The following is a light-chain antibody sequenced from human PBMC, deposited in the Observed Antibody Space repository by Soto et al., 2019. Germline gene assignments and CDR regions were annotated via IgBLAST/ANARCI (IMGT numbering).Light chain of an antibody. J-gene: IGKJ1*01. CDR1: QSLVQSNGYTY. Sequence: DIVMTQSPLSLPVTPGEPASISCRSSQSLVQSNGYTYLDWYLQKSGQSPQLLIYLTSIRASGVPDRFNGSGSGTDFTLKISKVEAEDVGVYYCMQALQTPPWTFGQGTKVDIK. CDR2: LTS. V-gene: IGKV2-28*01. CDR3: MQALQTPPWT.